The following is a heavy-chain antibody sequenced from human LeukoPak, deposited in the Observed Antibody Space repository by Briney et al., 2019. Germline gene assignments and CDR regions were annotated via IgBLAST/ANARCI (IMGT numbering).Heavy chain of an antibody. D-gene: IGHD3-10*01. CDR1: GDSISSGSYY. CDR2: IYTSGST. Sequence: SQTLSLTCTVSGDSISSGSYYWSWIRQPAGKGLEWIGRIYTSGSTNSKPSLKSRVTISVDTSKNQFSLKLSSVTAADTAVYYCARAPRSMVRGVPGYMDVWGKGTTVTISS. J-gene: IGHJ6*03. V-gene: IGHV4-61*02. CDR3: ARAPRSMVRGVPGYMDV.